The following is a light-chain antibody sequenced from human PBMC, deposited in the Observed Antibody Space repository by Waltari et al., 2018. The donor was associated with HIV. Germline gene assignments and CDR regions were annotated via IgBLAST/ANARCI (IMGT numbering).Light chain of an antibody. Sequence: SSVLTHPPSLSVAPGQPASLPYRVNDIDDKSVHLYQKNPGQAPVLVVYDDTDRPSGIPDRFSGSNSGDTATLIISRVEAGDEADYYCQVWDSSNEHPVFGGGTKLSVL. CDR2: DDT. CDR1: DIDDKS. V-gene: IGLV3-21*02. J-gene: IGLJ2*01. CDR3: QVWDSSNEHPV.